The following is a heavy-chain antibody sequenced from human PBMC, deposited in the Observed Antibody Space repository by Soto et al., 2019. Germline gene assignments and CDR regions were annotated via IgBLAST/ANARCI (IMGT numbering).Heavy chain of an antibody. CDR1: GYSFTSYW. CDR2: IDPSDSYT. D-gene: IGHD2-8*01. V-gene: IGHV5-10-1*01. Sequence: PGESLKISCKGSGYSFTSYWISWVRQMPVKGLEWMGRIDPSDSYTNYSPSFQGHVTISADKSISTAYLQWSSLKASDTAMYYCARKLILYGAPIYGMDVWGQGTTVTVSS. CDR3: ARKLILYGAPIYGMDV. J-gene: IGHJ6*02.